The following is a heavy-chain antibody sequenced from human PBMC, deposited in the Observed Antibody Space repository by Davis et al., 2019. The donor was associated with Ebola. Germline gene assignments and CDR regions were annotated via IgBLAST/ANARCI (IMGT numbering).Heavy chain of an antibody. J-gene: IGHJ4*02. CDR1: GFTFSDYY. Sequence: GESLKISCAASGFTFSDYYMSWIRQAPGKGLEWVSYISSSSSYTNYADSVKGRFTISRDNAKNSLYLQMNSLRAEDTAVYYCAKGTGSSGWYDYFDYWGQGTLVTVSS. V-gene: IGHV3-11*05. CDR2: ISSSSSYT. CDR3: AKGTGSSGWYDYFDY. D-gene: IGHD6-19*01.